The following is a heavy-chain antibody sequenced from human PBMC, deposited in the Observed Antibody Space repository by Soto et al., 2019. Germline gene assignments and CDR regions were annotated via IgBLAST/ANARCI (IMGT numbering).Heavy chain of an antibody. V-gene: IGHV4-59*11. CDR3: ARYYDFWTGLDY. Sequence: SETLSLTCTVSGDSIRSHYWSWIRQPPGAGLEWIGYMSYSGTTNYNPSLKSRATISVDTSKNQFSLRLNSATAADTAVYYCARYYDFWTGLDYWGQGTLVTVSS. D-gene: IGHD3-3*01. CDR1: GDSIRSHY. CDR2: MSYSGTT. J-gene: IGHJ4*02.